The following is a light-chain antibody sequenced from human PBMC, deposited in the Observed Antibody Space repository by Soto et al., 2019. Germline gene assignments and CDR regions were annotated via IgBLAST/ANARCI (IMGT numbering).Light chain of an antibody. CDR1: SSDVGAYSY. CDR2: EVR. V-gene: IGLV2-14*01. Sequence: QSALTQPASVSASPGQSIAISCTGTSSDVGAYSYVSWYQQHPGKAPKLMLFEVRIRPSGVSNRFSGSKSGNTASLTISGLQTEDEADYFCSSYTTGNTVVFGGGTKLTVL. J-gene: IGLJ2*01. CDR3: SSYTTGNTVV.